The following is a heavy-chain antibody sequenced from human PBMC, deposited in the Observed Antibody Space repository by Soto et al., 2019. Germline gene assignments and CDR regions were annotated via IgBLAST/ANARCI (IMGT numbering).Heavy chain of an antibody. V-gene: IGHV4-30-4*01. CDR3: ARAASDYDILTGYTGPCEC. CDR2: IYYSGST. Sequence: SETLSLTCTVSGGSISSGDYYWSWILHPPGKGLEWIGYIYYSGSTYYNPSLKSRVTISVDTSKNQFSLKLSSVTAADTAVYYCARAASDYDILTGYTGPCECWGQGNLVIVSS. J-gene: IGHJ4*02. CDR1: GGSISSGDYY. D-gene: IGHD3-9*01.